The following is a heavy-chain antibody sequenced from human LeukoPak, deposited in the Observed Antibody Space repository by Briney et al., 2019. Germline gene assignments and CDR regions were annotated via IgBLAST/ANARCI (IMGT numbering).Heavy chain of an antibody. J-gene: IGHJ4*02. CDR1: GFTFRTYA. V-gene: IGHV3-23*01. CDR2: ISGSGNGT. CDR3: ANRDGGNFDY. D-gene: IGHD4-23*01. Sequence: GGSLRLSCTASGFTFRTYAMNWVRQAPGKGLEWLSGISGSGNGTYYADSVKGRFTISRDNSKNTLYLQMNSLRAEDTAVYYCANRDGGNFDYWGQGTLVTVSS.